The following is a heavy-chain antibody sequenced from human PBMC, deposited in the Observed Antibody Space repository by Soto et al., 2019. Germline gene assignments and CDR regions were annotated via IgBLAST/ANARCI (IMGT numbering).Heavy chain of an antibody. Sequence: QVQLQESGPGLVKPSQTLSLTCTVSGGSISSGDYYWSLIRQPPGKGLEWIGYIYYSGSTYYNPSLKSRVTISVDTSTNQFTLKLSSVTAADTAVYYCATQERGGSFSFDYWGQGTLVTVSS. D-gene: IGHD1-26*01. J-gene: IGHJ4*02. CDR1: GGSISSGDYY. V-gene: IGHV4-30-4*01. CDR3: ATQERGGSFSFDY. CDR2: IYYSGST.